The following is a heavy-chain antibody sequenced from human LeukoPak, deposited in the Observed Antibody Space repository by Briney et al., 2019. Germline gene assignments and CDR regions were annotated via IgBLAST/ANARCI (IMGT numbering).Heavy chain of an antibody. V-gene: IGHV4-59*01. CDR1: GVSISTAY. J-gene: IGHJ4*02. D-gene: IGHD4/OR15-4a*01. CDR3: ARDAGATAY. CDR2: IHCSGST. Sequence: SETLSLTCTVSGVSISTAYWTWVRQSPGKGLEWIGYIHCSGSTTYHPSLESRVTISLDTSKNQIFLKLTSVTSADTAVYYCARDAGATAYWGQGALVTVSS.